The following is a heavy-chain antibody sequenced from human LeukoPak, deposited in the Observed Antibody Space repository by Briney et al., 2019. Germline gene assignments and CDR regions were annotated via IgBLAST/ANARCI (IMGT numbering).Heavy chain of an antibody. J-gene: IGHJ5*02. CDR2: INPNSGGT. Sequence: ASVKVSFTASGYTFTGYYMHWVRQAPGQGLEWMGWINPNSGGTNYAQKFQGRVTMARDTSISTAYMELSRLRSDDTAVYYCARDPMAMVRGVIWDWFDPWGQGTLVTVSS. D-gene: IGHD3-10*01. V-gene: IGHV1-2*02. CDR3: ARDPMAMVRGVIWDWFDP. CDR1: GYTFTGYY.